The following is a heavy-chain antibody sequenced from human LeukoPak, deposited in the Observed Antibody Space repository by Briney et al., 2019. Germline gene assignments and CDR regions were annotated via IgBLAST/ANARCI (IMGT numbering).Heavy chain of an antibody. CDR1: GFTFSSYA. CDR3: ARNSDIVVVPAAIAR. D-gene: IGHD2-2*01. CDR2: ISYDGSNK. Sequence: GGSLRLSCAASGFTFSSYAMRWVRQAPGKGLEWVAVISYDGSNKYYADAVKGRFTISRDNSKNTLYLQMNSLRAEDTAVYYCARNSDIVVVPAAIARWGQGTLVTVSS. J-gene: IGHJ4*02. V-gene: IGHV3-30-3*01.